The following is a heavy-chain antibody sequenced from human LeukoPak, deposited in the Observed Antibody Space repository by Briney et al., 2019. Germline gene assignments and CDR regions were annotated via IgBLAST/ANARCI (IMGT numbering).Heavy chain of an antibody. J-gene: IGHJ4*02. Sequence: GGSLRLSCAASGFTFSSYGMHWVRQAPGKGLEWVSVITGNGATIKYADSVKGRFTISRDNSKNTVYLQMNSLRAEDTAIYYCAKDWKPDGLYDLDYWGQGTLVTVS. D-gene: IGHD5/OR15-5a*01. CDR1: GFTFSSYG. V-gene: IGHV3-23*01. CDR3: AKDWKPDGLYDLDY. CDR2: ITGNGATI.